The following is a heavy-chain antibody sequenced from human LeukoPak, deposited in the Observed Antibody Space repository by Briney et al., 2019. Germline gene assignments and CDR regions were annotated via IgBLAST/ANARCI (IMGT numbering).Heavy chain of an antibody. J-gene: IGHJ5*02. CDR3: ARDFTAATTVTTGYNWFDP. CDR1: GYTFTSYY. V-gene: IGHV1-2*02. D-gene: IGHD4-17*01. Sequence: ASVKVSCKASGYTFTSYYMHWVRQAPGQGLEWMGWINPNSGGTNYAQKFQGRVTMTRDTSISTAYMELSRLRSDDTAVYYCARDFTAATTVTTGYNWFDPWGQGTLVTVSS. CDR2: INPNSGGT.